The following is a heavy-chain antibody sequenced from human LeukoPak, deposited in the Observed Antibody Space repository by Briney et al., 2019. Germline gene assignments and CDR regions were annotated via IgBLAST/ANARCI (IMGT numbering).Heavy chain of an antibody. D-gene: IGHD5-24*01. CDR2: ITKSGDQT. Sequence: PGGSLRLSCVPSGITFSNSALSWVRQAPGKRLEWVSTITKSGDQTHYADSVRGLFTISRDIFKNTLYLQMNSLRAEDTAVYHCVKSAGKDXYRDVFDIXXXXTVVXVSS. CDR3: VKSAGKDXYRDVFDI. V-gene: IGHV3-23*01. CDR1: GITFSNSA. J-gene: IGHJ3*02.